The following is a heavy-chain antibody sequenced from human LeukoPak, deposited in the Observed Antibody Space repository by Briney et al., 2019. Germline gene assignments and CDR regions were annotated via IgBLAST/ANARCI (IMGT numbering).Heavy chain of an antibody. D-gene: IGHD4-23*01. V-gene: IGHV3-30*18. Sequence: GGSLRLSCAATGFTFSSYGMHWVRQAPGKGLEWVAVISYDGSNKYYADSVKGRFTISRDNSKNTLYLQMNSLRAEDTAVYYCANDLDGNDYGGILMEYWGQGTLVTVSS. CDR2: ISYDGSNK. J-gene: IGHJ4*02. CDR3: ANDLDGNDYGGILMEY. CDR1: GFTFSSYG.